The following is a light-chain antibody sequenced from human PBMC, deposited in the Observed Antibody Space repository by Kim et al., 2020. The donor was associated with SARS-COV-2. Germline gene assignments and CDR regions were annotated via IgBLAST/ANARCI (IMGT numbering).Light chain of an antibody. CDR2: WAS. CDR3: QQDYSTPWT. CDR1: QSVLYSSNNKNY. V-gene: IGKV4-1*01. J-gene: IGKJ1*01. Sequence: DIVMTQSPDSLAVSLGERATINCKSSQSVLYSSNNKNYLAWYQQKPGQPPKLLIYWASTRESGVPDRFSGSGFGTDFTLTISSLQAEDVAVYYCQQDYSTPWTFGQGTKVDIK.